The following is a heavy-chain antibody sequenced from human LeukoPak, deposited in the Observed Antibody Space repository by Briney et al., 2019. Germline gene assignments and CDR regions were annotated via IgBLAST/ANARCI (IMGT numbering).Heavy chain of an antibody. Sequence: GGSLRLSCAASGFTFSSYWMHWVRQAPGKGLVWVSRINSDGSSTSYADSVKGRFAISRDESGNTVLLQMNSLKDDDTGIYYCARGSLEDLSDWGQGTLVTVSS. D-gene: IGHD1-1*01. CDR2: INSDGSST. V-gene: IGHV3-74*01. J-gene: IGHJ4*02. CDR1: GFTFSSYW. CDR3: ARGSLEDLSD.